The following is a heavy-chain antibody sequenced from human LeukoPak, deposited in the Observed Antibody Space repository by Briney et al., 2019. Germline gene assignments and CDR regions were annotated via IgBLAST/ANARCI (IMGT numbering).Heavy chain of an antibody. J-gene: IGHJ4*02. Sequence: SETLSLTCTVSGGSISSYYWSWIRQPPGKGLEWIGYIYYSGSTNYNPSLKSRVTISVDTSKNQFSLKLSSVTAADTAVYYCARSTSARHSGSYYNTIGPIDYWGQGTLVTVSS. CDR1: GGSISSYY. D-gene: IGHD3-10*01. CDR2: IYYSGST. CDR3: ARSTSARHSGSYYNTIGPIDY. V-gene: IGHV4-59*12.